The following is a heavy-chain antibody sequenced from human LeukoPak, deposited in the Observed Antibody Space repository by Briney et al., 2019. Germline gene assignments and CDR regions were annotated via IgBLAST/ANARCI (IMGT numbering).Heavy chain of an antibody. V-gene: IGHV1-69*01. CDR1: GGTFSSYA. D-gene: IGHD6-13*01. CDR3: ARGRLAAAGLFDP. Sequence: ASVKVSCKASGGTFSSYAISWVRQAPGQGLEWMGGIIPIFGTANYAQKFQGGVTITADESTSTAYMELSSLRSEDTAVYYCARGRLAAAGLFDPWGQGTLVTVSS. J-gene: IGHJ5*02. CDR2: IIPIFGTA.